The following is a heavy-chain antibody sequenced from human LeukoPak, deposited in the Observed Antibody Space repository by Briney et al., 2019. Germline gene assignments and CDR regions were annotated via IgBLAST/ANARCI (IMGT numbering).Heavy chain of an antibody. Sequence: GGSLRLSCAASGFTFSSYAMHWVRQAPGKGLEWVAVISYDGSNKYYADSVEGRFTISRDNSKNTLYLQMNSLRAEDTAVYYSSSWTNWGQGTLVTVSS. J-gene: IGHJ4*02. V-gene: IGHV3-30-3*01. CDR1: GFTFSSYA. CDR3: SSWTN. CDR2: ISYDGSNK. D-gene: IGHD6-13*01.